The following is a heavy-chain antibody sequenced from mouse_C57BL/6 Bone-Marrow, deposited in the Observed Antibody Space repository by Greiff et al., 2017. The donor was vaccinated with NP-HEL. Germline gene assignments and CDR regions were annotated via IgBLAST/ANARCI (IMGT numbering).Heavy chain of an antibody. D-gene: IGHD1-1*01. J-gene: IGHJ1*03. Sequence: QVQLQQSGAELARPGASVKLSCKASGYTFTSYGISWVKQRTGQGLEWIGEIYPRSGNTYYNEKFKGKATLTADKSSSTAYMELRSLTSEDSAVYFCASRGVVATGYFDVWGTGTTVTVSS. CDR3: ASRGVVATGYFDV. CDR2: IYPRSGNT. CDR1: GYTFTSYG. V-gene: IGHV1-81*01.